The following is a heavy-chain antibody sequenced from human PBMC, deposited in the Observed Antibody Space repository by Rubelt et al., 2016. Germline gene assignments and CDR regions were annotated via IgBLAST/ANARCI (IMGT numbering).Heavy chain of an antibody. D-gene: IGHD2-2*01. CDR2: IFSNDEK. CDR3: ARRGYWSSTSCYVEDYYYGMDV. J-gene: IGHJ6*02. V-gene: IGHV2-26*01. CDR1: GFSLSNARMG. Sequence: QVTLKESGPVLVKPTETLTLTCTVSGFSLSNARMGVSWIRQPPGKALEWLAHIFSNDEKSYSTSLKSRLTISKDTSKSHVVLTMTNMDPVGTATYYCARRGYWSSTSCYVEDYYYGMDVWGQGTTVTVSS.